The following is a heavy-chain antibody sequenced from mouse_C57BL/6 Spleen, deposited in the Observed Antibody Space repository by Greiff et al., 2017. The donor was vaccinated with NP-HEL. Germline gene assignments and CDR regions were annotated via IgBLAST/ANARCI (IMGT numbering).Heavy chain of an antibody. V-gene: IGHV1-19*01. D-gene: IGHD4-1*01. J-gene: IGHJ2*01. CDR1: GYTFTDYY. Sequence: EVQLQQSGPVLVKPGASVKMSCKASGYTFTDYYMNWVKQSHGKSLEWIGVIHPYNGGTSYNQKFKGKATLTVDKSSSTAYMELNSLTSEDSAVYYCARGATGTVFDYWGQGTTLTVSS. CDR3: ARGATGTVFDY. CDR2: IHPYNGGT.